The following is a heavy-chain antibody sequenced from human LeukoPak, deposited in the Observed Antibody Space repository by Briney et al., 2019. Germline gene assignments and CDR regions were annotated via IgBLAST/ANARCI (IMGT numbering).Heavy chain of an antibody. CDR3: ARLYLQATRLDY. CDR1: GGSFSGYY. D-gene: IGHD5-24*01. J-gene: IGHJ4*02. Sequence: SETLSLTYAVYGGSFSGYYWSWIRQPPGKGLEWIGEINHSGSTNYNPSLKSRVTISVDTSKNQFSLKLTSVTAADTAVYYCARLYLQATRLDYWGQGTLVTVSS. CDR2: INHSGST. V-gene: IGHV4-34*01.